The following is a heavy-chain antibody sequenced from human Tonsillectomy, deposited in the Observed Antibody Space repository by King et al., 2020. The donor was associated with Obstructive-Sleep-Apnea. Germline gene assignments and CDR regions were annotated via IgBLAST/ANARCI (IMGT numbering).Heavy chain of an antibody. V-gene: IGHV3-30*04. D-gene: IGHD2-15*01. CDR2: ISYDGSNK. CDR3: ARSGPCIGGSCYRVDASVYFYYGMDV. CDR1: GFTFGSYA. J-gene: IGHJ6*02. Sequence: VQLVQSGGGVVQPGRSLRLSCAASGFTFGSYAMHWVRQAPGKGLEWVAVISYDGSNKYYADSVKGRFTISRDNSKNTLYLQMNSLRAEDTAVYYCARSGPCIGGSCYRVDASVYFYYGMDVWGQGTTVTVSS.